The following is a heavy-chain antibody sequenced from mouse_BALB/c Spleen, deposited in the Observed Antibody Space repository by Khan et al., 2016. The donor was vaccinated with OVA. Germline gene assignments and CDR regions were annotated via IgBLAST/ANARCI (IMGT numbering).Heavy chain of an antibody. Sequence: VQLQQSGTELLKPGTSVKLSCKASGYSFTNYDINWVRQRPEQGLEWIGWIFPGNGNIQYNEKFKDKATLTIDKSSSTAYMRLSRLTYEDSGVYLCTRGDSVKFDSWGQGTILTVSS. CDR3: TRGDSVKFDS. CDR2: IFPGNGNI. CDR1: GYSFTNYD. V-gene: IGHV1-75*01. J-gene: IGHJ2*01. D-gene: IGHD3-3*01.